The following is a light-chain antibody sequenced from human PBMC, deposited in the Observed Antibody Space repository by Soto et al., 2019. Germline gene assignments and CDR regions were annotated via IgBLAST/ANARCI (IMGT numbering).Light chain of an antibody. CDR1: QSIRSS. Sequence: TQSPSSLSASVGDRVTITCRASQSIRSSLAWYQQKPGQAPRLLIYDASNRATGIPARFSGSGSGTDFTLTISSLEPEDFAVYYCQHRSNWPTFGGGTKVEIK. V-gene: IGKV3-11*01. CDR2: DAS. J-gene: IGKJ4*01. CDR3: QHRSNWPT.